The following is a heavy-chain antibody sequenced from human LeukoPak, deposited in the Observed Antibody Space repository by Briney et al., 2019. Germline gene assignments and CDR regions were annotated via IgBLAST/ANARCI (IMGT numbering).Heavy chain of an antibody. Sequence: GESLKISCKGSGYSFSSYWINWVRQMPGKGLEWMGRIIPCDSYTNYNPSFQGHVTISADKSISTAYLQWSSLMASDTAMYYCARHTISDYWGQGTQVTVSS. CDR3: ARHTISDY. J-gene: IGHJ4*02. D-gene: IGHD3-10*01. CDR1: GYSFSSYW. V-gene: IGHV5-10-1*01. CDR2: IIPCDSYT.